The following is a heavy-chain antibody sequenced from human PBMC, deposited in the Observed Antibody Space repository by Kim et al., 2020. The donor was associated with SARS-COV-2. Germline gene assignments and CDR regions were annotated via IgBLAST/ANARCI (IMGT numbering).Heavy chain of an antibody. Sequence: GESLKISCKGSGYSFTSYWISWVRQMPGKGLEWMGRIDPSDSYTNYSPSFQGHVTISADKSISTAYLQWSSLKASDTAMYYCARRDCSGGSCYSFGVDWFDPWGQGTLVTVSS. D-gene: IGHD2-15*01. CDR2: IDPSDSYT. V-gene: IGHV5-10-1*01. CDR1: GYSFTSYW. CDR3: ARRDCSGGSCYSFGVDWFDP. J-gene: IGHJ5*02.